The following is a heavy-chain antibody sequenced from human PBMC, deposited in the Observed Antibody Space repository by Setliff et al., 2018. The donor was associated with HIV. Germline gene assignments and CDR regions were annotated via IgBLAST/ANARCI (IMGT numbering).Heavy chain of an antibody. J-gene: IGHJ3*02. CDR1: GGSISSEDYY. D-gene: IGHD6-19*01. V-gene: IGHV4-61*02. Sequence: SETLSLTCTVSGGSISSEDYYWTWIRQPAGKTLEWIGRTSVSGSATYNPSLKSRVTISIATSKGQFSLRLHSVTAADTAVYYCARVPVAGTARGVFDIWGQGTRVTVSS. CDR2: TSVSGSA. CDR3: ARVPVAGTARGVFDI.